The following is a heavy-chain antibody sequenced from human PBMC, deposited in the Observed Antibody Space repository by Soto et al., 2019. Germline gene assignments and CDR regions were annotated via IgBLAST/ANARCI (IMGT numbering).Heavy chain of an antibody. J-gene: IGHJ4*02. CDR2: IYYTGDT. Sequence: KTSETLSLTCTVSGGSITNYYWSWIRQSPGKGLEWIGYIYYTGDTTYNPSLKSRVTISVDTSKNQFSLKLSSVTAADTAVYYCARGAGSFPFDYWGQGTLVTVS. CDR1: GGSITNYY. CDR3: ARGAGSFPFDY. D-gene: IGHD3-10*01. V-gene: IGHV4-59*01.